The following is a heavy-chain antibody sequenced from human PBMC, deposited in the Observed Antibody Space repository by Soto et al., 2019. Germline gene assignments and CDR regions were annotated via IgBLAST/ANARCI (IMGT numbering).Heavy chain of an antibody. V-gene: IGHV1-18*04. D-gene: IGHD6-13*01. CDR1: GYTFTSYG. CDR2: ISAYNGNT. CDR3: ARIGKYSSSWYDYYYYGMDV. Sequence: AASVKVSCKASGYTFTSYGISWVRQAPGQGLEWMGWISAYNGNTNYAQKLQGRVTMTTDTSTSTAYMELRSLRSDDTAVYYCARIGKYSSSWYDYYYYGMDVWGQGTTVTVSS. J-gene: IGHJ6*02.